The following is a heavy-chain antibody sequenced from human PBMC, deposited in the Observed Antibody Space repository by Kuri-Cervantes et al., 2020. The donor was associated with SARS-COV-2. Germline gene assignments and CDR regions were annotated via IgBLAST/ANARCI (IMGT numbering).Heavy chain of an antibody. D-gene: IGHD6-13*01. Sequence: GGSLRLSCAVSGFTFSDYFTTWIRKVPGKGLEWVSYISSSGSTIYYADSVKGRFTISRDNAKNSLYLQMNSLRAEDTAVYYCASRSSSWSPLDYWGQGTLVTVSS. J-gene: IGHJ4*02. CDR2: ISSSGSTI. V-gene: IGHV3-11*04. CDR1: GFTFSDYF. CDR3: ASRSSSWSPLDY.